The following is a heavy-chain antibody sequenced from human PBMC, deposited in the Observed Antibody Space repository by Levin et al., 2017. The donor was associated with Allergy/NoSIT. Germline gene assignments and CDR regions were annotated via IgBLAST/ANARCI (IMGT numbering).Heavy chain of an antibody. J-gene: IGHJ4*02. D-gene: IGHD2-2*01. CDR2: ISFDGAKK. CDR1: GFTIGSYG. Sequence: GGSLRLSCAASGFTIGSYGMHWVRQAPGKGLEWVATISFDGAKKDYADSVKGRFTISRDNFKNTVYLQMNSLRAEDTAVYYCASELSMGYAESWGYWGQGTLVTVSS. CDR3: ASELSMGYAESWGY. V-gene: IGHV3-33*01.